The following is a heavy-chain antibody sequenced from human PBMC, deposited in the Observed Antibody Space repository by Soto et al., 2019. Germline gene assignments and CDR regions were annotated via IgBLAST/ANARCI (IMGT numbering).Heavy chain of an antibody. CDR2: IWYDGSNK. D-gene: IGHD4-17*01. V-gene: IGHV3-33*01. J-gene: IGHJ4*02. Sequence: QVQLVESGGGVVQPGRSLRLSCAASGFTFSSYGMHWVRQAPGKGLEWVAVIWYDGSNKYYADSVKGRFTISRDNSKNSPYLQMDSLRSEDTAGYSCASDVSTVTMLFWGQVSLVTVSS. CDR1: GFTFSSYG. CDR3: ASDVSTVTMLF.